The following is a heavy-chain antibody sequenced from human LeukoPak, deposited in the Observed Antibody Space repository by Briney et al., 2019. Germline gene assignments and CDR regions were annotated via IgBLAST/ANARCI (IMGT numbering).Heavy chain of an antibody. J-gene: IGHJ4*02. V-gene: IGHV4-34*01. CDR1: GFTFTTYW. Sequence: PGGSLRLSCAASGFTFTTYWMSWVRQPPGKGLEWIGEINHSGSTNYNPSLKSRVTISVDTSKNQFSLKLSSVTAADTAVYYCARHGMSGYCLDYWGQGTLVTVSS. CDR3: ARHGMSGYCLDY. D-gene: IGHD5-12*01. CDR2: INHSGST.